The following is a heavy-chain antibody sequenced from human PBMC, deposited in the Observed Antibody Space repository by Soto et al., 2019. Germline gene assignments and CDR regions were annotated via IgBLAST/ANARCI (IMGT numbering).Heavy chain of an antibody. CDR3: AKNLDSDYYSGMDV. CDR1: GFTFSSYA. Sequence: GGSLRLSCVVSGFTFSSYAMSWVRQAPGKGLEWVSAISGSGDRTYYADSVKGRFIISRDNSKNTLYLQMNSLRAEDTAVYYCAKNLDSDYYSGMDVWGQGTTVTVSS. CDR2: ISGSGDRT. J-gene: IGHJ6*02. V-gene: IGHV3-23*01.